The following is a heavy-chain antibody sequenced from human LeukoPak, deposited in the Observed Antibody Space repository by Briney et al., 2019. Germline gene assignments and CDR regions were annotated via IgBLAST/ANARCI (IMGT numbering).Heavy chain of an antibody. V-gene: IGHV1-46*01. Sequence: ASVKVSCKASGYTFINYHIHWVRQAPGQGLEWMGIINPSGGSTNYAQKFQGRVTMTRDMSTSTVYMELSSLTSEDTAVYYCARELNGLGRYFDWLRSWDDGYDYWGQGTLVTVSS. D-gene: IGHD3-9*01. J-gene: IGHJ4*02. CDR2: INPSGGST. CDR1: GYTFINYH. CDR3: ARELNGLGRYFDWLRSWDDGYDY.